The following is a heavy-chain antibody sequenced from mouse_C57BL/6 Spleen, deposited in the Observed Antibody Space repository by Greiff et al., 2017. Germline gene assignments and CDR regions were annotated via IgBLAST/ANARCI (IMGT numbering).Heavy chain of an antibody. D-gene: IGHD1-1*01. V-gene: IGHV1-82*01. CDR3: ARLKSYGRSPSY. J-gene: IGHJ2*01. Sequence: QVQLQQSGPELVKPGASVKISCKASGYAFSSSWMNWVKQRPGKGLEWIGRIYPGDGDTNYNGKFKGKATLTADKSSSTAYMQLSSLTSEDSAVYVCARLKSYGRSPSYWGQGTTLTVSS. CDR2: IYPGDGDT. CDR1: GYAFSSSW.